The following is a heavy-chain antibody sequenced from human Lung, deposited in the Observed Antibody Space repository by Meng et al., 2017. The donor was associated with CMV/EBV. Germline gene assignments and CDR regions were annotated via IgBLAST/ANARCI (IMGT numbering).Heavy chain of an antibody. Sequence: GGSLRLSCAASGFTFSAYAMNWVRQAPGKGLEWVSSISTTSSYIYYADSVKGRLTISRDNAKNSLYLQMNSLRAEDTAVYYCARSWDGMDVWGQGNTV. CDR1: GFTFSAYA. J-gene: IGHJ6*01. CDR2: ISTTSSYI. CDR3: ARSWDGMDV. V-gene: IGHV3-21*01.